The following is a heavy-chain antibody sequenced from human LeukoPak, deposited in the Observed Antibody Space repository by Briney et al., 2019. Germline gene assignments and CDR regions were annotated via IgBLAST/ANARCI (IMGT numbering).Heavy chain of an antibody. CDR3: ARQGGIAVAPYYFDY. V-gene: IGHV1-69*04. CDR1: GGTFSSYA. CDR2: IIPILGIA. J-gene: IGHJ4*02. D-gene: IGHD6-19*01. Sequence: SVKVSCKASGGTFSSYAISWVRQAPGQGLDWMGRIIPILGIANYAQKFQGRVTITADKSTSTAYMELSSLRSEDTAVYYCARQGGIAVAPYYFDYWGQGTLVTVSS.